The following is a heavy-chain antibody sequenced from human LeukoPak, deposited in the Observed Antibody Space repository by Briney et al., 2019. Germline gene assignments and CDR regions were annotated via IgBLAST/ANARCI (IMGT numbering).Heavy chain of an antibody. V-gene: IGHV3-23*01. D-gene: IGHD4/OR15-4a*01. CDR3: AKNFGAGGLDY. CDR1: GLTFSTYA. CDR2: ISGSGGVT. Sequence: GGSLRLSCAPSGLTFSTYAMSWVRQPPGKGLEWVSSISGSGGVTYHADSVKGRFSISRDNSQKMLYLQMNSLRAEDTAVYYWAKNFGAGGLDYWGQGTQVTVSS. J-gene: IGHJ4*02.